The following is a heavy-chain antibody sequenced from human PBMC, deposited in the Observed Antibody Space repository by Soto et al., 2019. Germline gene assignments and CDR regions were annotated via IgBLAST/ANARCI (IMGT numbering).Heavy chain of an antibody. J-gene: IGHJ4*02. CDR1: GGSIDSGAFS. Sequence: SETLSLTCAVSGGSIDSGAFSLSWIRQPPGNGLEWIGYVTHSGTAYSIPSLNGRLTLSVDSSQTQFSLKLTSVTAADSAFYYCARLHWAQSSLQYWGRGILVAVSS. CDR3: ARLHWAQSSLQY. D-gene: IGHD6-19*01. V-gene: IGHV4-30-2*01. CDR2: VTHSGTA.